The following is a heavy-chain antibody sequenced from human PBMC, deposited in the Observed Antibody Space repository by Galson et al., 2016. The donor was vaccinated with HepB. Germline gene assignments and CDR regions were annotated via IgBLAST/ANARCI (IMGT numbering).Heavy chain of an antibody. CDR3: TRDRSPQVNDASDI. CDR2: ISPSGGRT. Sequence: SVKVSCKASRHTFTYYYMHWVRQAPGQGPEWMGLISPSGGRTAYAQKFQGRLTMTRDTSTSTVYMDLSGLRSEDTAVYFCTRDRSPQVNDASDIWGQGTMVTVSS. CDR1: RHTFTYYY. J-gene: IGHJ3*02. V-gene: IGHV1-46*03.